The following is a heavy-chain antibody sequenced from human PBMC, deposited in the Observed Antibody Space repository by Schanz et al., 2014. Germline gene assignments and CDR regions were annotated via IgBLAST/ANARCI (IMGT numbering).Heavy chain of an antibody. CDR2: ISNDGSIK. D-gene: IGHD6-13*01. Sequence: VQLLESGGGLVQPGGSLRLSCAASGFDFNSYSMNWVRQVPGKGLEWVALISNDGSIKYYADSVKGRFTISRDNSKNTLYLQMNSLRAEDTAVYYCAREEGWGIAAAGSKHCYYGMDVWGQGTTVTVSS. CDR3: AREEGWGIAAAGSKHCYYGMDV. CDR1: GFDFNSYS. J-gene: IGHJ6*02. V-gene: IGHV3-30*03.